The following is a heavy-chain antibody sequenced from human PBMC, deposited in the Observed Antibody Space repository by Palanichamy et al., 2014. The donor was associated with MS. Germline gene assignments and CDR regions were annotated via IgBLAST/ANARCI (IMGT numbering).Heavy chain of an antibody. CDR3: ARGIAGLDV. CDR1: GYTFTMNG. J-gene: IGHJ6*04. V-gene: IGHV1-18*01. CDR2: ISGYNGNT. Sequence: QVKLVQSEAEVKKPGASVNVSCKASGYTFTMNGITWVRQAPGQGLEWMGWISGYNGNTNYEQRFQGRVTMTADTSTNTAYMELRSLRSDDTAIYYCARGIAGLDVWGKGTTVIVSS. D-gene: IGHD1-26*01.